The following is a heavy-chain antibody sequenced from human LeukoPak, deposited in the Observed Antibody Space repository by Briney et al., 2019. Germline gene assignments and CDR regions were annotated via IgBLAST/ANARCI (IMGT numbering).Heavy chain of an antibody. V-gene: IGHV1-8*01. CDR3: ARGGRRWFGELLIYYGMDV. J-gene: IGHJ6*02. D-gene: IGHD3-10*01. CDR1: GYTFTSYD. Sequence: ASVKVSCKASGYTFTSYDINWVRQATGQGLEWMGWMNPNSGNTGYAQKFQGRVTMTRNTSISTAYMELSSLRSEDTAVYYCARGGRRWFGELLIYYGMDVWGQGTTVTVSS. CDR2: MNPNSGNT.